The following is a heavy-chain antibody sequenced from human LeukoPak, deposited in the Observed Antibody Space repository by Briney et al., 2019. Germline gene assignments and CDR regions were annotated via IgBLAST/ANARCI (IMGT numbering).Heavy chain of an antibody. Sequence: GGSLRLSCAASGFTFSSYAMRWVRQAPGKGLEWVSAISGSGGSTYYADSVKGRFTISRDNSKNTLYLQMNSLRAEDTAVYYCAKSGARLRFLEWLFQNWGQGTLVTVSS. V-gene: IGHV3-23*01. CDR2: ISGSGGST. CDR1: GFTFSSYA. CDR3: AKSGARLRFLEWLFQN. J-gene: IGHJ1*01. D-gene: IGHD3-3*01.